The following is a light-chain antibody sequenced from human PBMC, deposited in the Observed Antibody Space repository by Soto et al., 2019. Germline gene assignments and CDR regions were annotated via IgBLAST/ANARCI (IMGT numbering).Light chain of an antibody. CDR2: AAS. V-gene: IGKV1-27*01. Sequence: DIQMTQSPSSRSSSFGDRVTITCRASQGISNYLAWYQQKPGKVPKLLIYAASTLQSGVPSRFSGSGSGTDVTITISSLKTEDVATYYCQKYNSAPLTFGGGTKVDIK. J-gene: IGKJ4*01. CDR3: QKYNSAPLT. CDR1: QGISNY.